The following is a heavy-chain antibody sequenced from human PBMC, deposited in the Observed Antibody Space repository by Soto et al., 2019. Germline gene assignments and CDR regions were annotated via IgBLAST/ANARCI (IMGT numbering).Heavy chain of an antibody. CDR3: AKDLQAYGDYNYYYYGMDV. Sequence: QVQLVESGGGVVQPGGSLRLSCTASGFTFTTFGIHWVRQAPGKGLEWVALISYDGHNKYYSDSVKGRFTISRDNYKNTLSLQMNSLRAEDTAVYYCAKDLQAYGDYNYYYYGMDVWGQGTTVSASS. V-gene: IGHV3-30*18. J-gene: IGHJ6*02. CDR2: ISYDGHNK. D-gene: IGHD4-17*01. CDR1: GFTFTTFG.